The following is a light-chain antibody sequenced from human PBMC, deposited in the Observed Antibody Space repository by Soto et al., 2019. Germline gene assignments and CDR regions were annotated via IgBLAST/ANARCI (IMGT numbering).Light chain of an antibody. CDR3: HHYGISRT. V-gene: IGKV3-20*01. CDR2: AAS. Sequence: EIVFTQSPGTLSLSPGERATLSCRASQSVSSRSLAWYQQRPGRAPRLLIYAASSRATGIPDRFSGGRSGTDFTLTISRLEPEDFAVYFCHHYGISRTFGQGTKVEIK. CDR1: QSVSSRS. J-gene: IGKJ1*01.